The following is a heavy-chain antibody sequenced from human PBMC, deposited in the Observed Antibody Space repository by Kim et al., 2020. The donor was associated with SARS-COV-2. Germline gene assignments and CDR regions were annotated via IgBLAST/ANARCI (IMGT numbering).Heavy chain of an antibody. Sequence: SETLSLTCTVSGGSISSSSYYWGWIRQPPGKGLEWIGSIYYSGSTYYNPSLKSRVTISVDTSKNQFSLKLSSVTAADTAVYYCARGLTMVRGVHNWFDPWGQGTLVTVSS. J-gene: IGHJ5*02. V-gene: IGHV4-39*01. CDR1: GGSISSSSYY. CDR3: ARGLTMVRGVHNWFDP. CDR2: IYYSGST. D-gene: IGHD3-10*01.